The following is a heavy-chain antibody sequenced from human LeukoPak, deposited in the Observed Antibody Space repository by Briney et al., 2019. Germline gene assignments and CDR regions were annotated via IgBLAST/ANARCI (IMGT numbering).Heavy chain of an antibody. Sequence: GGSLRLSCAASGFTFSSYAMSWVRQAPGKGLEWVSAISGSGGSTYYADSVKGRFTISRDNSKNTLYLQMNTLRAEDTAVYYCAKKGSSWYYFDYWGQGTLVTVSS. V-gene: IGHV3-23*01. CDR1: GFTFSSYA. CDR3: AKKGSSWYYFDY. D-gene: IGHD6-13*01. J-gene: IGHJ4*02. CDR2: ISGSGGST.